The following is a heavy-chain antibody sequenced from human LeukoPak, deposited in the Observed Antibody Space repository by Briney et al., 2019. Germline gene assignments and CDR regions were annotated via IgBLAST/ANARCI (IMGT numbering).Heavy chain of an antibody. D-gene: IGHD3-22*01. Sequence: GGSLRLSCAASGFAFSSYGMHWVRQAPGKGLEWVALIRYDGSNKYYADSVKGRFTISRDNSKNTLYLQMNSLRAEDTAVYYCAKDGAYYYDSSGPYMGFDYWGQGTLVTVSS. CDR3: AKDGAYYYDSSGPYMGFDY. CDR2: IRYDGSNK. CDR1: GFAFSSYG. J-gene: IGHJ4*02. V-gene: IGHV3-30*02.